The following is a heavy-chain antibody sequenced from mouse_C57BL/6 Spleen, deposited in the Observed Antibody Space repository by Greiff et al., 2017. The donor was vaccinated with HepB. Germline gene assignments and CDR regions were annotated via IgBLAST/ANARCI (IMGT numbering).Heavy chain of an antibody. CDR2: IDPSDSYT. CDR1: GYTFTSYW. D-gene: IGHD4-1*01. J-gene: IGHJ3*01. V-gene: IGHV1-69*01. Sequence: QVQLQQPGAELVMPGASVKLSCKASGYTFTSYWMHWVKQRPGQGLEWIGEIDPSDSYTNYNQKFKGKSTLTVDKSSSTAYMQLSSLTSEDSAVYYCARGTGTRAWFAYWGQGTLVTVSA. CDR3: ARGTGTRAWFAY.